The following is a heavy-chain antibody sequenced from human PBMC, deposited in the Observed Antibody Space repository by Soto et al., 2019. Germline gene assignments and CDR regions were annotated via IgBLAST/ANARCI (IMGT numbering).Heavy chain of an antibody. CDR2: ISYDGSNK. CDR1: GFTFSSYA. Sequence: QVQLVESGGGVVQPGRSLRLSCAASGFTFSSYAMHWVRQAPGKVLEWVAVISYDGSNKYYADSVKGRFTISRDNSKNTLYLQMNSLRAEDTAVYYCARGSMVRGVMAFDYWGQGTLVTVSS. D-gene: IGHD3-10*01. J-gene: IGHJ4*02. V-gene: IGHV3-30-3*01. CDR3: ARGSMVRGVMAFDY.